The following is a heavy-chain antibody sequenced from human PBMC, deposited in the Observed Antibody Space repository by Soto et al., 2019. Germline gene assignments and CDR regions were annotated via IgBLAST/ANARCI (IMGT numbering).Heavy chain of an antibody. Sequence: QVQLVQSGAEVKKPGASVKVSCKASGYTFTGYYMHWVRQAPGQGLEWMGWINPNSGGTNYAQKFQGRVTMTRDTSISTAYMELSRLRSDDTAVYYCARVSYCSSTSCYIAVNYFDYWGQGTLVTVSS. V-gene: IGHV1-2*02. CDR2: INPNSGGT. D-gene: IGHD2-2*02. CDR3: ARVSYCSSTSCYIAVNYFDY. J-gene: IGHJ4*02. CDR1: GYTFTGYY.